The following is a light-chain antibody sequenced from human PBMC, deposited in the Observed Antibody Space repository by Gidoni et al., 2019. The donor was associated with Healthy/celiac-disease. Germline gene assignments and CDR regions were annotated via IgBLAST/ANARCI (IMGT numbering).Light chain of an antibody. J-gene: IGKJ1*01. V-gene: IGKV1-8*01. CDR3: QQYYSYWT. CDR1: QGISSY. CDR2: AAS. Sequence: AIRMTQSPSSFSASTGDRVTITCRASQGISSYLAWYQQKPGKAPKLLIYAASTLQSGVPSRFSGSGSGTDFTLTISCLQTEDFATDYCQQYYSYWTFGQGTKVEIK.